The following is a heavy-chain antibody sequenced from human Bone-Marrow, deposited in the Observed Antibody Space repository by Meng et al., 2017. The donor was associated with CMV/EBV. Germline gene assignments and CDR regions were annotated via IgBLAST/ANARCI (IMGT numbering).Heavy chain of an antibody. CDR2: INPSGGST. Sequence: ASVKVSCKASGYTFTGYYMHWVRQAPGQGLEWMGIINPSGGSTSYAQKFQGRVTMTRDTSTSTVYMELSSLRSEDTAVYYCATTGEPKAYGRWFDPWGQGTLVTVSS. D-gene: IGHD3-16*01. J-gene: IGHJ5*02. CDR1: GYTFTGYY. CDR3: ATTGEPKAYGRWFDP. V-gene: IGHV1-46*01.